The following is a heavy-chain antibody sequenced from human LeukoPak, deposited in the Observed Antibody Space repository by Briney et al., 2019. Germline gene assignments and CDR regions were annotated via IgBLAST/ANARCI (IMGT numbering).Heavy chain of an antibody. J-gene: IGHJ4*02. CDR1: GYTFISHY. Sequence: ASVKVSCKASGYTFISHYMHWVRQAPGHGPEWMGVIYPSGSRTVYAQNFQGRVSVTRDASTSTVYMELSSLRSEDTAMYYCARELEAAAKNFDLWGQGTLVTVSS. D-gene: IGHD2-15*01. V-gene: IGHV1-46*01. CDR2: IYPSGSRT. CDR3: ARELEAAAKNFDL.